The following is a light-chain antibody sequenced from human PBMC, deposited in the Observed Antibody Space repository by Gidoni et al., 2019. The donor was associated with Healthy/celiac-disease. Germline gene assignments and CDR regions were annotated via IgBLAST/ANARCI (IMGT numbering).Light chain of an antibody. V-gene: IGKV3-20*01. J-gene: IGKJ4*01. CDR2: GAS. CDR1: QSVSSSY. CDR3: QQYGSSPGLT. Sequence: EIVLTQSPGTLSLSPGERATLSCRASQSVSSSYLAWYQPKPGQAPRLLIYGASSRATGIPDRFSGSGSGTDFTLTISRLEPESFAVYYCQQYGSSPGLTFGGWTKVEIK.